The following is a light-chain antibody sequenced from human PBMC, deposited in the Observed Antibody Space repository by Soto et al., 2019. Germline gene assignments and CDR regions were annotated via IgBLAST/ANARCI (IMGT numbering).Light chain of an antibody. V-gene: IGLV2-14*01. CDR3: TSYTGRGSLTI. Sequence: QSVLTQPASVSGSPGQSITISCTGTSSDVGGYNYVSWYQHHPGKAPKLLISEVTNRPSGVSNRFSGSKSRNTASLTISGLQAEDEGDYYCTSYTGRGSLTILGPATKVTVL. J-gene: IGLJ1*01. CDR1: SSDVGGYNY. CDR2: EVT.